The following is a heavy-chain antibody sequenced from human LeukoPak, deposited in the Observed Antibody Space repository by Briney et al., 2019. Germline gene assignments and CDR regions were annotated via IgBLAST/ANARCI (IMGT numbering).Heavy chain of an antibody. CDR1: GGSISSSSYY. CDR3: ARPCSSSGYYCEDY. V-gene: IGHV4-39*01. CDR2: IYYSGST. J-gene: IGHJ4*02. Sequence: SETLSLTCTVSGGSISSSSYYWDWIRQPPGKGLEWLGSIYYSGSTYYNPSLKSRVTISVDTSKNQFSLKLSSVTAADTAVYYCARPCSSSGYYCEDYWGQGTLVTVSS. D-gene: IGHD3-22*01.